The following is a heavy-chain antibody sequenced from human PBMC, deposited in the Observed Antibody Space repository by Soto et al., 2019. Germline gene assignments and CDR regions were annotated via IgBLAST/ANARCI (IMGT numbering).Heavy chain of an antibody. CDR3: ARVAPYGAFDI. CDR1: GGSISSGGYY. J-gene: IGHJ3*02. V-gene: IGHV4-31*03. CDR2: IYYSGST. Sequence: TLSLTCPVSGGSISSGGYYWNWIRQHPGKVVEWIGYIYYSGSTYYNPSVTSRVTISVDTSKNQCSLKLSSVTAADTAVYYCARVAPYGAFDIWGQGTIVAVS. D-gene: IGHD4-17*01.